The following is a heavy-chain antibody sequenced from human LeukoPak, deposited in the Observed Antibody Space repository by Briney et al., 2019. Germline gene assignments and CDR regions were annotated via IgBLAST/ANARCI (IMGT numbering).Heavy chain of an antibody. CDR1: GGSISSYY. D-gene: IGHD2-15*01. CDR2: IYTSGST. Sequence: SETLSLTCTVSGGSISSYYWSWIRQPPGKGLEWIGYIYTSGSTNYNPSLKSRVTISVDTSKNQFSLKLSSVTAADTAVYYCARHEGYSALYFDYWGQGTLVTVSS. V-gene: IGHV4-4*09. J-gene: IGHJ4*02. CDR3: ARHEGYSALYFDY.